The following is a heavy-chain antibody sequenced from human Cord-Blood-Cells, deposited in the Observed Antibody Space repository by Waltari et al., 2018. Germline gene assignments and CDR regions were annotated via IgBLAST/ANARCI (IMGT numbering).Heavy chain of an antibody. D-gene: IGHD1-26*01. Sequence: QVQLQESGPGLVKPSETLSLTCTVSGGSISSYYWSWSRQPPGKGLEWIGDIYYSGSTNYNPSLKSRVTIAVDTSKNQFSLKLSSVTAADTAVYYCARLLSGSYYYYYGMDVWGQGTTVTVSS. CDR1: GGSISSYY. CDR2: IYYSGST. V-gene: IGHV4-59*01. J-gene: IGHJ6*02. CDR3: ARLLSGSYYYYYGMDV.